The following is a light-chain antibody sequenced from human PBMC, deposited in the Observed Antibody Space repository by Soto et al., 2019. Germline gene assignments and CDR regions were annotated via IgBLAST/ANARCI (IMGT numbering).Light chain of an antibody. Sequence: DIQMTQSPSTLSASVGDRVTITCRASQTISSLLAWYQQKPGRAPTLLIYKASTLERGVPSRFSGSGSGTEFPLTISSLQHDDFATYYCQQYNSYPRTFGQGTRLEIK. CDR3: QQYNSYPRT. CDR1: QTISSL. J-gene: IGKJ5*01. V-gene: IGKV1-5*03. CDR2: KAS.